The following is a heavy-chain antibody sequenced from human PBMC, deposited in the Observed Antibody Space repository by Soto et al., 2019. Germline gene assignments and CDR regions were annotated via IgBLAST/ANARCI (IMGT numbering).Heavy chain of an antibody. CDR1: GGTFSSYT. D-gene: IGHD1-20*01. CDR3: ARGGAQRITQDWFDP. CDR2: IIPILGIA. J-gene: IGHJ5*02. Sequence: ASVKVSCKASGGTFSSYTISWVRQAPGQGLEWMGRIIPILGIANYAQKFQGRVTITADKSTSTAYMELSSLRSEDTAVYYGARGGAQRITQDWFDPWGQGTLVTVSS. V-gene: IGHV1-69*02.